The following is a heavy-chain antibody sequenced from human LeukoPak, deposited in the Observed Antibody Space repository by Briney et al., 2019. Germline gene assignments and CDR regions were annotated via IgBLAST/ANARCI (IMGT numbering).Heavy chain of an antibody. V-gene: IGHV3-23*01. Sequence: GGSLRLSCAASGFTFSSYGMHWVRQAPGKGLEWVSAISGSGGSTYYADSVKGRFTISRDNSKNTLYLQMNSLRAEDTAVYYCARGPSGYHNTGGQGTLVTVSS. CDR2: ISGSGGST. CDR1: GFTFSSYG. J-gene: IGHJ4*02. D-gene: IGHD5-12*01. CDR3: ARGPSGYHNT.